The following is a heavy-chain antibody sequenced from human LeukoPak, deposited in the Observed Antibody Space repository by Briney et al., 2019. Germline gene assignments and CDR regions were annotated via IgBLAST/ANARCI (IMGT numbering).Heavy chain of an antibody. V-gene: IGHV3-66*01. D-gene: IGHD3-10*01. Sequence: PGGSLRLSCAVSGFTVSTNYMSWIRQAPGKGLEWVSVIYLDGTSDYTDSVKGRFTISRDKSNNTLNLVVKNLRAEDTAVYYCVTHRGSGNHHFFDSWGQGTLVSVSS. CDR3: VTHRGSGNHHFFDS. J-gene: IGHJ5*01. CDR1: GFTVSTNY. CDR2: IYLDGTS.